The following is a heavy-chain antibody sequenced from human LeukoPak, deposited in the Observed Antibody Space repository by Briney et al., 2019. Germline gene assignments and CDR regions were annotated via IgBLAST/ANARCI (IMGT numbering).Heavy chain of an antibody. CDR3: ARGKLRYFDWLLSHDAFDI. V-gene: IGHV4-34*01. J-gene: IGHJ3*02. CDR2: INHSGST. Sequence: SETLSLTCAVYGGSFSGYYRSWIRQPPGKGLEWIGEINHSGSTNYNPSLKSRVTISVDTSKNQFSLKLSSVTAADTAVYYCARGKLRYFDWLLSHDAFDIWGQGTMVTVSS. CDR1: GGSFSGYY. D-gene: IGHD3-9*01.